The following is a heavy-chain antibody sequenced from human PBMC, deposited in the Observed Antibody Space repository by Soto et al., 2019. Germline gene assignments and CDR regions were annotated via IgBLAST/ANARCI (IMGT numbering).Heavy chain of an antibody. Sequence: SVKVSCKASGGTFSNYPISWVRQAPGQGLEWMGGIIPIFGTVNYAQKSQGRVTITADESTSTAYMELSSLRSEDTAVYYCARGNHRWLQLWYFDLWGRGTLVTVS. D-gene: IGHD5-12*01. CDR3: ARGNHRWLQLWYFDL. CDR1: GGTFSNYP. V-gene: IGHV1-69*13. J-gene: IGHJ2*01. CDR2: IIPIFGTV.